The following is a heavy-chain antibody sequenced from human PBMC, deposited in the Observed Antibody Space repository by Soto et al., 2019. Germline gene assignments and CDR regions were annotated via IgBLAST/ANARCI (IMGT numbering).Heavy chain of an antibody. CDR1: GFTFSSYG. V-gene: IGHV3-30*18. J-gene: IGHJ4*02. CDR3: AKLVTGQTTVTTPFDY. D-gene: IGHD4-17*01. Sequence: GGSLRLSCAASGFTFSSYGMHWVRQAPGKGLEWVAVISYDGSNKYYADSVKGRFTISRDNSKNTLYLQMNSLRAEDTAVYYCAKLVTGQTTVTTPFDYWGQGTLVTVSS. CDR2: ISYDGSNK.